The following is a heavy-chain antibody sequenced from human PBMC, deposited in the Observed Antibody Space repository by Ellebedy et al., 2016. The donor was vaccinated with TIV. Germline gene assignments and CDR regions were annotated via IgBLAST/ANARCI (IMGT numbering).Heavy chain of an antibody. J-gene: IGHJ4*02. D-gene: IGHD1-26*01. V-gene: IGHV3-20*03. CDR3: ARSGSYYGRFDY. CDR2: INWNGGST. Sequence: GGSLRLSXAASGFTFDDYGMSWVRQAPGKGLEWVSDINWNGGSTGYADSVKGRFTISRDNAKNSLYLQMNSLRAEDTALYYCARSGSYYGRFDYWGQGTLVTVFS. CDR1: GFTFDDYG.